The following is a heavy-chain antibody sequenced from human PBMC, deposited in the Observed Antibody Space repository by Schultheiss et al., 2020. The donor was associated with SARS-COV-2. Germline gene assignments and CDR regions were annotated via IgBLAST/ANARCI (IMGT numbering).Heavy chain of an antibody. Sequence: GGSLRLSCAASGFTFSSYAMSWVRQAPGKGLEWVAVISYDGSNKYYADSVKGRFTISRDNSKNTLYLQMNSLRAEDTAVYYCARASESYYYDSSGYYGYWGQGTLVTVSS. V-gene: IGHV3-30-3*01. D-gene: IGHD3-22*01. CDR1: GFTFSSYA. CDR3: ARASESYYYDSSGYYGY. CDR2: ISYDGSNK. J-gene: IGHJ4*02.